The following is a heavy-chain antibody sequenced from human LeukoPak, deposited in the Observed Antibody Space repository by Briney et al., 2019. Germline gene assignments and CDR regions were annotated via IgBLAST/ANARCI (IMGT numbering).Heavy chain of an antibody. V-gene: IGHV4-61*02. CDR3: ARTTVTNYFDY. CDR2: IYTSGST. D-gene: IGHD4-17*01. J-gene: IGHJ4*02. CDR1: GGSIGSGSYY. Sequence: SETLSLTCTVSGGSIGSGSYYWSWIRQPAGKGLEWIGRIYTSGSTNYNPSLKSRVTISVDTSKNQFSLKLSSVTAADTAVYYCARTTVTNYFDYWGQGTLVTVSS.